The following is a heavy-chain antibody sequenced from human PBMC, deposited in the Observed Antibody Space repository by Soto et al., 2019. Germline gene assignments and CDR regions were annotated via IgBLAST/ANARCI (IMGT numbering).Heavy chain of an antibody. V-gene: IGHV4-34*01. CDR1: GGSFSGYY. CDR2: INYSGST. Sequence: SETLSLTCAVYGGSFSGYYWSWIRQPPGKGLEWIGYINYSGSTNYNPSLKSRVTISVDTSKNQLSLKLSSVTAADTAVYYCARRYGYSFDYWGQGTLVTVPQ. J-gene: IGHJ4*02. D-gene: IGHD5-18*01. CDR3: ARRYGYSFDY.